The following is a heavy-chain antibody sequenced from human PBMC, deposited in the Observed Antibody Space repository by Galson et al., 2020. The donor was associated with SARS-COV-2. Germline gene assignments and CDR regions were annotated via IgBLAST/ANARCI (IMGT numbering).Heavy chain of an antibody. J-gene: IGHJ6*02. Sequence: ASVQVSCKASGYTFTGYYMHRVRQAPGQGREWMGWINPNSGGTNYAQKFQGWVTMTRDTSISTAYMELSRLRSDDTAVYYCARDSLWFGELLSNYYGMDVWGQGTTVTVSS. CDR1: GYTFTGYY. CDR2: INPNSGGT. D-gene: IGHD3-10*01. V-gene: IGHV1-2*04. CDR3: ARDSLWFGELLSNYYGMDV.